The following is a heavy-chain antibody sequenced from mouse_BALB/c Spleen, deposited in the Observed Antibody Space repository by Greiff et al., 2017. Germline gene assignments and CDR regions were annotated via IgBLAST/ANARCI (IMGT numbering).Heavy chain of an antibody. V-gene: IGHV5-6-3*01. CDR3: AREGAGNSYYYAMDY. CDR1: GFTFRSYG. D-gene: IGHD2-1*01. J-gene: IGHJ4*01. Sequence: EVKLVGSGGGLVQPGGSPEISCAASGFTFRSYGLSLVPPTPDKRLELVATLNSNGGSTYYPDSVKGRFTISRDNAKNTLYLQMSSLKSEDTAMYYCAREGAGNSYYYAMDYWGQGTSVTVSS. CDR2: LNSNGGST.